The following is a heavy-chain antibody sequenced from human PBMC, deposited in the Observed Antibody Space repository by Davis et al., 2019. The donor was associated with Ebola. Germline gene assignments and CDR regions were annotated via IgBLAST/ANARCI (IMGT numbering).Heavy chain of an antibody. D-gene: IGHD3-3*01. V-gene: IGHV3-30*04. J-gene: IGHJ4*02. CDR3: ARDGGWGSLRENLDY. Sequence: GESLKISCAASGFTFRSGAMHWVRQAPGKGLEWVAAISHDGSNKHYADSVQGRFTISRDSSKNTLYLQMNSLRAEDTAVYYWARDGGWGSLRENLDYWGQGTLVTVSS. CDR1: GFTFRSGA. CDR2: ISHDGSNK.